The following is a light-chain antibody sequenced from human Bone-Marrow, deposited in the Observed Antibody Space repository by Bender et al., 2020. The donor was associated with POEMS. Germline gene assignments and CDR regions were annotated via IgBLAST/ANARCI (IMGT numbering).Light chain of an antibody. CDR1: KLDSKY. J-gene: IGLJ2*01. CDR2: QDN. V-gene: IGLV3-1*01. Sequence: SYELTQPPSVSVSPGQTASITCSGDKLDSKYVCWYQQRPGQSPILVIYQDNQRPSGIPERFSGSTSGNTATLTISGTQTMDEADYYCQAWDSSAAVFGGGTKVTV. CDR3: QAWDSSAAV.